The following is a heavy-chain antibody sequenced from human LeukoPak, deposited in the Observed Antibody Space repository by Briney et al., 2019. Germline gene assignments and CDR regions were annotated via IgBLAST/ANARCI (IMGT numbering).Heavy chain of an antibody. CDR2: IYYSGST. CDR3: ARGVTTVVTNFDY. D-gene: IGHD4-23*01. J-gene: IGHJ4*02. CDR1: GGSISSYY. V-gene: IGHV4-59*01. Sequence: KPSETLSLTCTVSGGSISSYYWSWIRQPPGKGLEWIGYIYYSGSTNYNPSLKSRVTISVDTSKNQFSLKLSSVTAADTAVYYCARGVTTVVTNFDYWGQGTLVTVSS.